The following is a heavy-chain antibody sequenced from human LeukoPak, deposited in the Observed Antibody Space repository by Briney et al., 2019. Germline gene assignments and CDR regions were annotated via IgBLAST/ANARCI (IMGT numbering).Heavy chain of an antibody. D-gene: IGHD3-10*01. CDR1: GYTFTSYG. J-gene: IGHJ4*02. V-gene: IGHV1-18*01. Sequence: VASVKVSCKASGYTFTSYGISWVRQAPGQGLEWMGWISAYNGNTNYAQKLQGRVTMTTDTSTSTAYMELRSLRSDDTAVYYCARDGGVLLWFGEPRGFDYWGQGTLVTVSS. CDR2: ISAYNGNT. CDR3: ARDGGVLLWFGEPRGFDY.